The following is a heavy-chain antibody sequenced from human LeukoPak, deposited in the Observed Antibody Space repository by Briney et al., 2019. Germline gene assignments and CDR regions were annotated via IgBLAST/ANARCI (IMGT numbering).Heavy chain of an antibody. CDR2: NYYSGST. Sequence: SETLSLTCTVSGGSISTYYWSWIRQPPGKGLECIGYNYYSGSTNYNPSLKSRVTMLLDTSKNQFSLKLSSVTAADTAVYYCARQGDGVRGVNFDYWGQGTLVTVSS. CDR3: ARQGDGVRGVNFDY. CDR1: GGSISTYY. D-gene: IGHD3-10*01. J-gene: IGHJ4*02. V-gene: IGHV4-59*08.